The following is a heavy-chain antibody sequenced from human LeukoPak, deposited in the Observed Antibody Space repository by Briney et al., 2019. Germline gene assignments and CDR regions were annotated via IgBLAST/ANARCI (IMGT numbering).Heavy chain of an antibody. Sequence: ASVKVSCKASGGTFSSYAMSWVRQAPGKGLEWVSAISGSGGSTYYADSVKGRFTISRDNSKNTLYLQMNSLRAEDTAVYYCAKVPLGYCSSTSCSPPFDYWGQGTLVTVSS. V-gene: IGHV3-23*01. D-gene: IGHD2-2*01. J-gene: IGHJ4*02. CDR2: ISGSGGST. CDR3: AKVPLGYCSSTSCSPPFDY. CDR1: GGTFSSYA.